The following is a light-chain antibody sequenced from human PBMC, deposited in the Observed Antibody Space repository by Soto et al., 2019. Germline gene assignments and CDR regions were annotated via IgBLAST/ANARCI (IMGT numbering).Light chain of an antibody. Sequence: QSVLTQPASVSGSPGQSITISCTGTSSDVGGYNYVSWYQQHPGKAPKLMIYDVSSRPSGVSNRFSGSKSGNTASLTISGLQAEDEADYYCSSYTSSTTDVFGTGTKLTV. CDR1: SSDVGGYNY. CDR2: DVS. V-gene: IGLV2-14*01. CDR3: SSYTSSTTDV. J-gene: IGLJ1*01.